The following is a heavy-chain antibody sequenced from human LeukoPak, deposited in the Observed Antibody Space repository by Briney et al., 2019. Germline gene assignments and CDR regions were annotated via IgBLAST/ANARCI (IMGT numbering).Heavy chain of an antibody. CDR1: GYTFTGYY. Sequence: ASVKVSCKASGYTFTGYYMHWVRQAPGQGLEWMGWINPNSGGTNYAQEFQGRVTMTRDTSISTAYMELSRLRSDDTAVYYCARALHCSSTSCYPFYDFWSGYLDAFDIWGQGTMVTVSS. V-gene: IGHV1-2*02. CDR2: INPNSGGT. D-gene: IGHD2-2*01. J-gene: IGHJ3*02. CDR3: ARALHCSSTSCYPFYDFWSGYLDAFDI.